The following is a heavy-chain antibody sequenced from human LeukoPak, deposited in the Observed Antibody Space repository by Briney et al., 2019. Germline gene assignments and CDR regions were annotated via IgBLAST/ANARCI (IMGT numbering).Heavy chain of an antibody. V-gene: IGHV3-23*01. CDR2: ISGSGGST. D-gene: IGHD2-2*03. CDR1: GFTFSNYA. J-gene: IGHJ4*02. Sequence: PGGSLRLSCAASGFTFSNYAMSWVRQAPGKGLEWVSAISGSGGSTYYADSVKGRFTISRDNSKNTLYLQMNSLRAEDTAVYYCAKGLDIVVVSPTFDYWGQGTLVTVSS. CDR3: AKGLDIVVVSPTFDY.